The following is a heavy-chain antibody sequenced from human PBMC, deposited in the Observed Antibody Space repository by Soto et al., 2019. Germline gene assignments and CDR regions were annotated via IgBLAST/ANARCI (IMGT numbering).Heavy chain of an antibody. J-gene: IGHJ4*02. CDR3: AKDKWAVGATFDY. Sequence: PSETLSLTCTVSAGSITSYYWSWIRQPPGKGLEWIGYVYFSGSSKYNPSLKSRITISVDRSKNQFSLKLSSVTAADTAVYYCAKDKWAVGATFDYWGQGTLVTVSS. V-gene: IGHV4-59*01. D-gene: IGHD1-26*01. CDR2: VYFSGSS. CDR1: AGSITSYY.